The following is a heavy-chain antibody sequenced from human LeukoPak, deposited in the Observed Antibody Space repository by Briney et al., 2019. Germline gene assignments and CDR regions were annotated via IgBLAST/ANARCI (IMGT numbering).Heavy chain of an antibody. CDR1: GGSISSGGYY. V-gene: IGHV4-61*08. CDR2: IYYSGST. J-gene: IGHJ4*02. Sequence: SQTLSLTCTVSGGSISSGGYYWSWIRQPPGKGLEWIGYIYYSGSTNYNPSLKSRVTISVDTSKNQFSLKLSSVTAADTAVYYCARERGVVAAAVDYWGQGTLVTVSS. D-gene: IGHD2-15*01. CDR3: ARERGVVAAAVDY.